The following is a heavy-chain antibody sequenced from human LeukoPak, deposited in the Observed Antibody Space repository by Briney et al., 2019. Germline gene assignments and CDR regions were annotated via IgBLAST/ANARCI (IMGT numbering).Heavy chain of an antibody. V-gene: IGHV3-23*01. CDR1: GFTFSSYD. D-gene: IGHD4-23*01. CDR3: AKSLVRWAFDY. J-gene: IGHJ4*02. CDR2: LTTDGGST. Sequence: GGSLRLSCVVSGFTFSSYDMSWVRQAPGKGLEWVSSLTTDGGSTEYADSVKGRFTISRDNSKNTLYLQMNSLRAEDTALYYCAKSLVRWAFDYWGQGTLVTVSS.